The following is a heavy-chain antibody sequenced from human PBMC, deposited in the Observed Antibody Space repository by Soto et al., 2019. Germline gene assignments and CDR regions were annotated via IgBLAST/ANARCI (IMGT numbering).Heavy chain of an antibody. D-gene: IGHD5-18*01. CDR1: GGTFSSYA. CDR2: IIPIFGTA. V-gene: IGHV1-69*13. J-gene: IGHJ4*02. CDR3: AGGYSYGFDY. Sequence: GASVKVSCKASGGTFSSYAISWVRQAPGQGLEWMGGIIPIFGTANYAQKFQGGVTITADESTSTAYMELSSLRSEDTAVYYCAGGYSYGFDYWGQGTLVTVSS.